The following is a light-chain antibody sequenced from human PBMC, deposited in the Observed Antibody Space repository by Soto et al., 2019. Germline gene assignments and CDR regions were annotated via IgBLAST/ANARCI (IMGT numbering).Light chain of an antibody. V-gene: IGKV3-15*01. CDR1: QPVSDK. Sequence: EIVMSQSPASLCLSPGPGGTLSCWASQPVSDKLAWYQQKPGQAPRLLIYGASTRATGIPARFSGSGSGTEFTLTISSLQSEDFAVYYCQQYNNWPRTFGQGTKVDI. CDR2: GAS. CDR3: QQYNNWPRT. J-gene: IGKJ1*01.